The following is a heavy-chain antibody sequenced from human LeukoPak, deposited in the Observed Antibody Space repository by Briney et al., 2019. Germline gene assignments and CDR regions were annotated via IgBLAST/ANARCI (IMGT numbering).Heavy chain of an antibody. D-gene: IGHD3-10*01. CDR1: GYIFTDYH. J-gene: IGHJ6*02. Sequence: ASVKVSCRASGYIFTDYHIHWVRQAPGQGLEWMGRINPNSGGTTYAQKFQDRVTMTRDTSINTAYMELSRLNSDDTAIYYCATPGGILWFGDQDGMDVWGHGTTVAVSS. V-gene: IGHV1-2*06. CDR3: ATPGGILWFGDQDGMDV. CDR2: INPNSGGT.